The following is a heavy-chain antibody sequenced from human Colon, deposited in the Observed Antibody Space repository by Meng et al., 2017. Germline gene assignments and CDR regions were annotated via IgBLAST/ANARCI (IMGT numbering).Heavy chain of an antibody. D-gene: IGHD2/OR15-2a*01. Sequence: GESLKISCEASGYSFSSFWIAWVRQMPGEGLQWMGIIFPRDSDTRYNPSFQGQVTISADQSMNTAYLQWNSLTASDTAIYYCARTTKISMGKYFYALDVWGQGTTVTVSS. CDR3: ARTTKISMGKYFYALDV. CDR1: GYSFSSFW. J-gene: IGHJ6*02. V-gene: IGHV5-51*01. CDR2: IFPRDSDT.